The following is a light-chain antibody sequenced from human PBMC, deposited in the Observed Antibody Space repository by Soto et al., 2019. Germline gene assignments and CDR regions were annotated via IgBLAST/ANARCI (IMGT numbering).Light chain of an antibody. Sequence: IQLTQSPSSLSASVGDTVTITCRASQGISSYLAWYRQKPGKAPELLIYAASTLRSGVPSRFSGSGSGTDFTLTISSLQPEDFATYYCQQLNDYPITFGQGTRLEIK. J-gene: IGKJ5*01. CDR1: QGISSY. CDR2: AAS. V-gene: IGKV1-9*01. CDR3: QQLNDYPIT.